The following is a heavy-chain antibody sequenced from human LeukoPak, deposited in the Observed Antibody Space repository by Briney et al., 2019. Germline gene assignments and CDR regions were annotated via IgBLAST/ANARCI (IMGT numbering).Heavy chain of an antibody. J-gene: IGHJ5*02. D-gene: IGHD5-12*01. CDR1: GFTFSSYW. V-gene: IGHV3-23*01. Sequence: PGGSLRLSCVASGFTFSSYWMNWVRQAPGKGLEWVSAISGSGGSTFYADSVKGRFTISRDNSKNILYLQMNSLRAEDTAVYYCAKAHLAATITSWFDPWGQGTLVTVTS. CDR3: AKAHLAATITSWFDP. CDR2: ISGSGGST.